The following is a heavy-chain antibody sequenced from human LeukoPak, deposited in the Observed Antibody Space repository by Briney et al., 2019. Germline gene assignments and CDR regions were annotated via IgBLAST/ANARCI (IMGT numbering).Heavy chain of an antibody. V-gene: IGHV1-69*13. Sequence: ASVKVSCKASGGTFSSYAISWVRQAPGQGLEWMRGIIPIFGTANYAQKFQGRVTITADESTSTAYMELSSLRSEDTAVYYCARDRLNLWSPHCGGDCHDAFDIWGQGTMVTVSS. CDR1: GGTFSSYA. J-gene: IGHJ3*02. CDR2: IIPIFGTA. D-gene: IGHD2-21*02. CDR3: ARDRLNLWSPHCGGDCHDAFDI.